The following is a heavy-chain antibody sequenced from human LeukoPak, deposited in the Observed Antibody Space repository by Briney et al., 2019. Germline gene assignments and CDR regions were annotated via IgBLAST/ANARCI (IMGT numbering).Heavy chain of an antibody. CDR3: AHRRGPYSSGWYCDY. Sequence: SGPTLVNPTQTLTLTCTFSGFSLSTSGVGVGWIRQPPGKALEWLALIYWDVDKRYSPSLKSRLTITKDTSKNQVVLTMTNMDPVDTATYYCAHRRGPYSSGWYCDYWGQGTLVTVSS. D-gene: IGHD6-19*01. J-gene: IGHJ4*02. V-gene: IGHV2-5*02. CDR2: IYWDVDK. CDR1: GFSLSTSGVG.